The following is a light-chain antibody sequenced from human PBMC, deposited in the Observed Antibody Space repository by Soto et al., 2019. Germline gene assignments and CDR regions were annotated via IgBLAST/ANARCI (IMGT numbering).Light chain of an antibody. J-gene: IGLJ2*01. CDR1: SSDVGAYNY. CDR3: SSYAGSNNFVV. V-gene: IGLV2-8*01. Sequence: QSVLTQPPSASGSPRQSVTISCTGTSSDVGAYNYVSWYQQHPGKAPKLMIYEVSKRPSGVPDRFSGSKSGNTASLTVSGLQAEDEADYYCSSYAGSNNFVVFGGGTKLPVL. CDR2: EVS.